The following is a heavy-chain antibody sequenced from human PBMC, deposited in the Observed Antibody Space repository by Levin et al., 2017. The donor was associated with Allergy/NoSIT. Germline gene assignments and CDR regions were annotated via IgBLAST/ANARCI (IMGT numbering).Heavy chain of an antibody. Sequence: SQTLSLTCTVSGGSISSSSYYWGWIRQPPGKGLEWIGSIYYSGSTYYNPSLKSRVTISVDTSKNQFSLKLSSVTAADTAVYYCASSGGSGATARTGIGAFDIWGQGTMVTVSS. V-gene: IGHV4-39*01. D-gene: IGHD6-6*01. CDR1: GGSISSSSYY. J-gene: IGHJ3*02. CDR2: IYYSGST. CDR3: ASSGGSGATARTGIGAFDI.